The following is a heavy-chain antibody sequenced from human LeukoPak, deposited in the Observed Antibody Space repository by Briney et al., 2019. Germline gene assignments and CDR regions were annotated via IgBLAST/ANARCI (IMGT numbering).Heavy chain of an antibody. CDR3: ARDPPYTRVAAAGTDFDY. CDR2: IIPIFGTA. J-gene: IGHJ4*02. CDR1: GGTFSSYA. V-gene: IGHV1-69*05. Sequence: ASVKVSCKASGGTFSSYAISWVRQAPGQGLEWMGGIIPIFGTANYAQKFQGRVTMTTDTSTSTAYMELRSLRSDDTAVYYCARDPPYTRVAAAGTDFDYWGQGTLVTVSS. D-gene: IGHD6-13*01.